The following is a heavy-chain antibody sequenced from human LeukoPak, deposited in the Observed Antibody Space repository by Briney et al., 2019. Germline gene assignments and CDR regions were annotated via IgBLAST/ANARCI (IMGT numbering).Heavy chain of an antibody. CDR3: ARVGFLRYCSSTSCRKYYYYYMDV. V-gene: IGHV3-21*01. CDR1: GFTFNTYS. CDR2: ISSSSSYI. J-gene: IGHJ6*03. D-gene: IGHD2-2*01. Sequence: GGSLRLSCAASGFTFNTYSMNWVRQAPGKGLEWVSSISSSSSYIYYADSVKGRFTISRDNAKNSLYLQMNSLRAEDTAVYYCARVGFLRYCSSTSCRKYYYYYMDVWGKGTTVTVSS.